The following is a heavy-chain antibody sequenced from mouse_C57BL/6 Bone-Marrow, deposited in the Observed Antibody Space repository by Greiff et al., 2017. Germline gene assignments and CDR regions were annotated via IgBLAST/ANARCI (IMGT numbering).Heavy chain of an antibody. V-gene: IGHV5-16*01. CDR3: AREGLGYYGSSYYAMDY. CDR1: GFTFSDYY. CDR2: INYDGSST. Sequence: EVQLVESEGGLVQPGSSMKLSCTASGFTFSDYYMAWVRQVPEKGLEWVANINYDGSSTYYLDSLKSRFIISRDNAKNILYLQMSSLKSEDTATHYCAREGLGYYGSSYYAMDYWGQGTSVTVSS. J-gene: IGHJ4*01. D-gene: IGHD1-1*01.